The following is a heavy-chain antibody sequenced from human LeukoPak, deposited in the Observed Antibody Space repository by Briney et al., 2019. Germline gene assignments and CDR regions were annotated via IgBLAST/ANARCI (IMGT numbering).Heavy chain of an antibody. CDR3: ASREGYSSSWQIDY. CDR2: IYTSGST. CDR1: GGSISSYY. Sequence: PSETLSLTCAVSGGSISSYYWSWIRQPAGKGLEWIGRIYTSGSTNYNPSLKSRVTMSVDTSKNQFSLKLSSVTAADTAVYYCASREGYSSSWQIDYWGQGTLVTVSS. V-gene: IGHV4-4*07. J-gene: IGHJ4*02. D-gene: IGHD6-13*01.